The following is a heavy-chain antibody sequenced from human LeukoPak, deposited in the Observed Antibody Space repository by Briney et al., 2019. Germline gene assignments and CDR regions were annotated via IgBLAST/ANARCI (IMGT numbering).Heavy chain of an antibody. J-gene: IGHJ6*02. Sequence: ASAKVSCKASGYTFTSSDINWVRQATGQGLEWMGWMNPNTGNTEYAQKFQGRVTMTSNTSISTAYMELSSLRSEDTAVYYCARGQKDNGVSSSWYYYGMDVWGQGTTVTVSS. CDR1: GYTFTSSD. CDR2: MNPNTGNT. D-gene: IGHD6-13*01. CDR3: ARGQKDNGVSSSWYYYGMDV. V-gene: IGHV1-8*01.